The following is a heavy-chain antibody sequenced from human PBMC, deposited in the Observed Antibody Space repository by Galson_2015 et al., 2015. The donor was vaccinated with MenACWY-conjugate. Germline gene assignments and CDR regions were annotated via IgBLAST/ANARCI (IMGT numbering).Heavy chain of an antibody. Sequence: SVKVSCKASGYSFTSYYMNWVRQAPGQGLEWMGIINPSGGSTSYAQKFQGRVTMTRDTSTSTVYMELSSLRAEDTAVYYCAKQPSTVTTESSWHWYFDLWGRGTLVTVSS. J-gene: IGHJ2*01. CDR1: GYSFTSYY. V-gene: IGHV1-46*01. CDR3: AKQPSTVTTESSWHWYFDL. D-gene: IGHD4-17*01. CDR2: INPSGGST.